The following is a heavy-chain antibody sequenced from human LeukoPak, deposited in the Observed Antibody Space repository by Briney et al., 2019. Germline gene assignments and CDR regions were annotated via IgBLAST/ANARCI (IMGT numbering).Heavy chain of an antibody. Sequence: HPGGSLRLSCAASGFTFSSYAMSWVRQAPGKGLEWVSAISGSGGSTYYADSVKGRFTISRDNSKNTLYLQMNSLRAEDTAVYYCAKDPDSSGYYYPDYWGQGTLVTVSS. CDR3: AKDPDSSGYYYPDY. D-gene: IGHD3-22*01. CDR1: GFTFSSYA. J-gene: IGHJ4*02. CDR2: ISGSGGST. V-gene: IGHV3-23*01.